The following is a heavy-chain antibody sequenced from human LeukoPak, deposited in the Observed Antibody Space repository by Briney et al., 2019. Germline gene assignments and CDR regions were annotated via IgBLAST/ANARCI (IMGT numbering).Heavy chain of an antibody. CDR3: ARHSRPSSSWYQSPEGSVDI. CDR2: FDPEDGET. D-gene: IGHD6-13*01. J-gene: IGHJ3*02. Sequence: ASVKVSCKVSGYTLTELSMHWVRQAPGKGLEWMGGFDPEDGETIYAQKFQGRVTMTEDTSTDTAYMELSSLRSEDTAVYYCARHSRPSSSWYQSPEGSVDIWGQGTMVTVSS. CDR1: GYTLTELS. V-gene: IGHV1-24*01.